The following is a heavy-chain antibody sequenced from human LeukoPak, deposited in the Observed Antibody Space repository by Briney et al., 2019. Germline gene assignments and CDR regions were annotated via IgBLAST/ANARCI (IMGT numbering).Heavy chain of an antibody. V-gene: IGHV4-4*02. Sequence: PSETLSLTCAVSGGSISSSNWWSWVRQPPGKGLEWIGEIYHSGSINYNPSLQSRVTISVDKSKNQFSLKMRSVTAADTAVYYCARPRCSSTTCRFDSWGQGTLVSVSS. D-gene: IGHD2-2*01. CDR1: GGSISSSNW. CDR3: ARPRCSSTTCRFDS. J-gene: IGHJ4*02. CDR2: IYHSGSI.